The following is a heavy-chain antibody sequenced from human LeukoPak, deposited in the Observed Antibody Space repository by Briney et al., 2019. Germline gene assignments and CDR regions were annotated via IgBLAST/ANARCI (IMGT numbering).Heavy chain of an antibody. V-gene: IGHV3-23*01. J-gene: IGHJ4*02. D-gene: IGHD1-26*01. Sequence: GGSLRLSCVARGFTLCSHATSWLRQAPGKGLEWVAAISGSGGSTYYADSVKGRFTISRDNSKNTLYLETNSLRAEDTALYYCARDMVVGAQPDFDYWGQGTLVTVST. CDR2: ISGSGGST. CDR1: GFTLCSHA. CDR3: ARDMVVGAQPDFDY.